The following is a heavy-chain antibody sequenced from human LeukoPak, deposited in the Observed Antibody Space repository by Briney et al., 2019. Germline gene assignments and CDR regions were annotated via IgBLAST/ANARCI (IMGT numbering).Heavy chain of an antibody. Sequence: GGSLRLSCAASGFTLRSYWMTWVRQAPGKGLEWVASINQDGSEKNYVDSVKGRFTISRDNAENSLYLRMNSLRDEDTAVYYCARTRLSCDCWGQGTLVTVSS. CDR3: ARTRLSCDC. V-gene: IGHV3-7*01. CDR2: INQDGSEK. CDR1: GFTLRSYW. J-gene: IGHJ4*02.